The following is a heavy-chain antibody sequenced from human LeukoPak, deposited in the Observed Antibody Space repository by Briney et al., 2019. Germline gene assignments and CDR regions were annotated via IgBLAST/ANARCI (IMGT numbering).Heavy chain of an antibody. Sequence: GGSLRLSCAASGFTFSSYSTNWVRQAPGKGLEWVSSISSSSSYIYYADSVKGRFTISRDNAKNSLYLQMNSLRAEDTAVYYCAREKGYCSSTSCYVEPDNWFDPWGQGTLVTVSS. CDR3: AREKGYCSSTSCYVEPDNWFDP. CDR1: GFTFSSYS. D-gene: IGHD2-2*01. V-gene: IGHV3-21*01. J-gene: IGHJ5*02. CDR2: ISSSSSYI.